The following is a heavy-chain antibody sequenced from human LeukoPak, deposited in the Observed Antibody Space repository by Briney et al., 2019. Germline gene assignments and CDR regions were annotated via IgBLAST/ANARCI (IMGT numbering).Heavy chain of an antibody. CDR3: ARGGRHSSSSPADY. D-gene: IGHD6-6*01. CDR1: GFTVSSNY. J-gene: IGHJ4*02. Sequence: GGSLRLSCAASGFTVSSNYMSWVRQAPGKGLEWVSVIYSGGSTYYADSVKGRFTISRDNSKNTLYLQMNSLRAEDTAVYYCARGGRHSSSSPADYWGQGTLVTVSS. CDR2: IYSGGST. V-gene: IGHV3-66*01.